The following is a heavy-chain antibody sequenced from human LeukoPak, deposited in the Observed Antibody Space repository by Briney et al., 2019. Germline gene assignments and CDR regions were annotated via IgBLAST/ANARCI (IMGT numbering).Heavy chain of an antibody. CDR2: INHSGST. D-gene: IGHD1-26*01. J-gene: IGHJ4*02. Sequence: GSLRLSCAASGFTFSSYAMSWIRQPPGKGLEWIGEINHSGSTNYNPSLKSRVTISVDTSKNQFSLKLSSVTAADTAVYYCARSSGSYPNDYWGQGTLVTVSS. CDR3: ARSSGSYPNDY. CDR1: GFTFSSYA. V-gene: IGHV4-34*01.